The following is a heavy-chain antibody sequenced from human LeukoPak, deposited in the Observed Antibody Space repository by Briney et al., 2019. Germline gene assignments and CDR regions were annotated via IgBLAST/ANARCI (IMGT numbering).Heavy chain of an antibody. Sequence: SETLSLTCTVSGGSISSSSYYWGWIRQPPGKGLEWIGSIYYSGSTYYNPSLKSRVTISLDTSKSQFSLRLSSVTAADTAVYYCARGMGMYYYDSSGPNWFDPWGQGTLVTVSS. V-gene: IGHV4-39*07. CDR2: IYYSGST. J-gene: IGHJ5*02. D-gene: IGHD3-22*01. CDR1: GGSISSSSYY. CDR3: ARGMGMYYYDSSGPNWFDP.